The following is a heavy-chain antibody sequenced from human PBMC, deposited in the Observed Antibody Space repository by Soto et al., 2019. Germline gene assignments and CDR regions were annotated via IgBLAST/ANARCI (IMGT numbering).Heavy chain of an antibody. V-gene: IGHV3-48*02. CDR3: ARAVTWGLDV. J-gene: IGHJ6*02. CDR1: GFTFSMYS. D-gene: IGHD3-16*01. Sequence: EVQLVESGGGLVQPGGSLRLSCAASGFTFSMYSMSWVRQAPGKGLEWVSYISSSSTGRNYADSVKGRFTISRDEVTNSMQLQMNSLRDGDTAVYYCARAVTWGLDVWGQGTTISISS. CDR2: ISSSSTGR.